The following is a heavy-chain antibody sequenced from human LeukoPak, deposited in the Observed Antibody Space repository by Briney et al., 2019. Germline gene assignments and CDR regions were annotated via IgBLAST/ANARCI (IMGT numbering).Heavy chain of an antibody. D-gene: IGHD6-13*01. CDR1: GFPFSSYA. CDR2: VSGSGGST. Sequence: GGPLRLSCAASGFPFSSYAMSWVRQAPGKGLEWVSSVSGSGGSTYYADSVKGRFTISRDNSKNTLYLQMNSLRAEDTAVYYCAKPIFRQMAAAGEFDYWGQGTLVTVSS. V-gene: IGHV3-23*01. CDR3: AKPIFRQMAAAGEFDY. J-gene: IGHJ4*02.